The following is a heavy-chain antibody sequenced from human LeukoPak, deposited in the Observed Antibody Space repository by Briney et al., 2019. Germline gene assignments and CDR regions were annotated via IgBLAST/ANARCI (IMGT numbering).Heavy chain of an antibody. V-gene: IGHV1-18*01. D-gene: IGHD3-22*01. CDR2: ISAYNGNT. Sequence: ASVKVSCKASGYTFTSYGISWVRQAPGQGLEWMGWISAYNGNTNYAQKLQGRVTMTTDTSTSTAYMELRSLRSDDTAVYYCARNLYYYDSSGYPHDAFDIWGQGTMVTVSS. CDR3: ARNLYYYDSSGYPHDAFDI. J-gene: IGHJ3*02. CDR1: GYTFTSYG.